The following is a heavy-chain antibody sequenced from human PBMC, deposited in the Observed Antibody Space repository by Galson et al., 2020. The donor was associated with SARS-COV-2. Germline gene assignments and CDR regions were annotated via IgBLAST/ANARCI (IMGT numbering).Heavy chain of an antibody. CDR1: GFTFDDYA. D-gene: IGHD3-10*01. CDR3: AKDMDYCSGN. J-gene: IGHJ4*02. Sequence: GGSLRLSCAASGFTFDDYAMHWVRQAPGKGLEWVSGISWNSGSIGYADSVKGRFTISRDNAKNSLYLQMNSLRAEDTALYYCAKDMDYCSGNWGQGTLVTVSS. CDR2: ISWNSGSI. V-gene: IGHV3-9*01.